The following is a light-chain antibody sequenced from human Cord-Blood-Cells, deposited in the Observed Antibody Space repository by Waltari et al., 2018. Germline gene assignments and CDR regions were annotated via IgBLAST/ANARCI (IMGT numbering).Light chain of an antibody. J-gene: IGKJ4*01. Sequence: DIQMNQSPSSLSASVGERVTITCTASQSSSSYLNWYQQRQGKATKLLIYAASSLQSGVPSRFSGSGSGTDFTLTISSLQPEEFATYYCQQSYSTPLTFGGGTKVEIK. CDR3: QQSYSTPLT. CDR1: QSSSSY. V-gene: IGKV1-39*01. CDR2: AAS.